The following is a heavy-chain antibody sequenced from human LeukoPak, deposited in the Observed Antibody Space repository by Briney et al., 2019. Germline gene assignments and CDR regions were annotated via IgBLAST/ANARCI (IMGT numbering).Heavy chain of an antibody. Sequence: GESLRLSCVASGFTFSNYAMNWVRQAPGKGLEWVSVIIGSGDSRHYADSVKGRFTLSRDDSRNTVYFQLNNLRVEDTAIYYCAKANWVSNADAVWWGQGTHVTVSS. V-gene: IGHV3-23*01. CDR2: IIGSGDSR. CDR3: AKANWVSNADAVW. CDR1: GFTFSNYA. J-gene: IGHJ4*02. D-gene: IGHD1-1*01.